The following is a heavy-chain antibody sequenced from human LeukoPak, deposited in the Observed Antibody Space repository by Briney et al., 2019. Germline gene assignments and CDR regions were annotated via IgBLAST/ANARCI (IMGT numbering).Heavy chain of an antibody. CDR2: INPNSGGT. CDR3: ARDSDTYDYVWGSYRVDY. V-gene: IGHV1-2*06. J-gene: IGHJ4*02. Sequence: ASVKVSCKASGYTFTGYYMHWVRQAPGQGLEWMGRINPNSGGTNYAQKFQGRVTMTRDTSISTAYMELSRLRSDDTAVYYCARDSDTYDYVWGSYRVDYWGQGTLVTVSS. D-gene: IGHD3-16*02. CDR1: GYTFTGYY.